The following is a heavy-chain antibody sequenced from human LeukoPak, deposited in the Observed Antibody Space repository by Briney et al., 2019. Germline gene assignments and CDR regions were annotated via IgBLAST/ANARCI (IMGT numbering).Heavy chain of an antibody. V-gene: IGHV3-23*01. CDR1: GFTFSSYA. Sequence: HPGGSLRLSCAASGFTFSSYAMSWVRQAPGKGLEWVSAISGSGGSTYYADSVKGRFTISRDNSKNTLYLQMNSLRAEDTAVYYCAKDLSRFYYYGMDVWGQGTTVTVSS. J-gene: IGHJ6*02. CDR3: AKDLSRFYYYGMDV. CDR2: ISGSGGST. D-gene: IGHD3-3*01.